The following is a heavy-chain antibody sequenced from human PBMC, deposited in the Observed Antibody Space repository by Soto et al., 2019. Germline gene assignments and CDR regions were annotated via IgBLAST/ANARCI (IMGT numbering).Heavy chain of an antibody. CDR1: GGSVRSDNYY. V-gene: IGHV4-61*01. Sequence: SETLSLTCTVSGGSVRSDNYYWIWIRQPPGKGLEYIGYIAYSGSTNYNPSLKSRVTISVDTSKNQFSLKLSSVTAADTAVYYCARDLRYYDFWSGYSSNWFDPWGQGTLVTVS. D-gene: IGHD3-3*01. J-gene: IGHJ5*02. CDR3: ARDLRYYDFWSGYSSNWFDP. CDR2: IAYSGST.